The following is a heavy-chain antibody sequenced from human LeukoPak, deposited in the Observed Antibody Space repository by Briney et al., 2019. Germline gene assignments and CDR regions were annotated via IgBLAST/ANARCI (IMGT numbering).Heavy chain of an antibody. CDR3: AKDTGITPSGISGFFDF. CDR2: ISGDGGST. J-gene: IGHJ4*02. CDR1: GFSFDDYA. V-gene: IGHV3-43*02. D-gene: IGHD6-13*01. Sequence: GGSLRLSCAASGFSFDDYAMHWVRQAPGKGLEWVSLISGDGGSTYYADSVKGRFTIPRDNSKDSLYLQMNSLRAEDTALYYCAKDTGITPSGISGFFDFWGQGTLVTVSS.